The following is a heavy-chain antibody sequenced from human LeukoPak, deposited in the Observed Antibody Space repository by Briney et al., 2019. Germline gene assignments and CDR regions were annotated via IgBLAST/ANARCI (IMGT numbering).Heavy chain of an antibody. J-gene: IGHJ3*02. CDR1: GFTFSSYA. D-gene: IGHD3-22*01. CDR2: ISVGGGGT. V-gene: IGHV3-23*01. Sequence: GGSLRLSCAASGFTFSSYAMSWVRQAPGKGLEWVSSISVGGGGTYYADSVKGRFTISRDSSKNTLYPQMNSLSAEDTAVYYCAKDYYYDSSGYPGGAFDIWGQGTMVTVSS. CDR3: AKDYYYDSSGYPGGAFDI.